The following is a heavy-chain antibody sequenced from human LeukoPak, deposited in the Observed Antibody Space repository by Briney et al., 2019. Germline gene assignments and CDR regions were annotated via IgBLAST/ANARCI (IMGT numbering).Heavy chain of an antibody. D-gene: IGHD6-13*01. Sequence: VGSLRLSRAASGFASADYTMHWVRQAPGKGLEGGSLISWDGGTIYYAESVKGRFTTSRDNSRSSLYLQMNGLRTEDTALYYCAKDRGIAADGMDVWGQGPTVTVSS. V-gene: IGHV3-43*01. CDR3: AKDRGIAADGMDV. J-gene: IGHJ6*02. CDR1: GFASADYT. CDR2: ISWDGGTI.